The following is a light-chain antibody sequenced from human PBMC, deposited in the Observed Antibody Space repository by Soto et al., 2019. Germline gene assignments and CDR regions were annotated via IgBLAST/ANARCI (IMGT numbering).Light chain of an antibody. V-gene: IGLV2-14*01. CDR3: SSYTSSSTHVV. CDR2: GVS. J-gene: IGLJ2*01. Sequence: QSALTQPASVSGSPGQSITISCTGTSSDVGGYNYVSWYQRHPGKAPKLMIYGVSNRPSGVSNRFSGSKSGNTASLTISGLQAEDEADYYCSSYTSSSTHVVFGGGTKVTVL. CDR1: SSDVGGYNY.